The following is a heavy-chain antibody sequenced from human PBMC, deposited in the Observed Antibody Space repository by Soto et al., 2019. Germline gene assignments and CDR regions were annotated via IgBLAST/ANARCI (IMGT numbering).Heavy chain of an antibody. V-gene: IGHV1-69*06. CDR2: IIPIFGTA. Sequence: SVKVFCKASAGTFSRYAISWVRQAPGQGLEWMGGIIPIFGTANYAQKFQGRVTITADKSTSTAYMELSSLRSEDTAVYYCASATYYYDSSGYYYNYWGQGTLVTVPS. J-gene: IGHJ4*02. D-gene: IGHD3-22*01. CDR1: AGTFSRYA. CDR3: ASATYYYDSSGYYYNY.